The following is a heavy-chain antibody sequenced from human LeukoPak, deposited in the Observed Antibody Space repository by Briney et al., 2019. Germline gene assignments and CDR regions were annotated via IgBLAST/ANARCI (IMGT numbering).Heavy chain of an antibody. Sequence: PGGSLILSCAASGFTFSSYDMHSVRQATGKGLEWVSAIGTAGDTYYPGSVKGRFTISRENAKNSLYLQMNNLRADDTAVYYCARGATRHDGMDVWGQGTMVTVSS. D-gene: IGHD1-26*01. V-gene: IGHV3-13*01. CDR3: ARGATRHDGMDV. CDR2: IGTAGDT. CDR1: GFTFSSYD. J-gene: IGHJ3*01.